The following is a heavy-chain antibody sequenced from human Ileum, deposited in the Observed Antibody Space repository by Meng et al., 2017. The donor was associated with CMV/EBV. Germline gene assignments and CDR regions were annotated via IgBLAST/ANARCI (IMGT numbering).Heavy chain of an antibody. J-gene: IGHJ4*01. V-gene: IGHV3-23*01. CDR3: AKDIFRWAFDY. Sequence: VQLLGSGGGLVQPGGALRLSCAASGFSFSNYAMSWVRQVPGQGLEWVSAIEGSNDNTHYADSVKGRFTISRDTSKNILYLQMNNLRAEDTAIYYCAKDIFRWAFDYWGHGTLVTVSS. CDR2: IEGSNDNT. D-gene: IGHD1-26*01. CDR1: GFSFSNYA.